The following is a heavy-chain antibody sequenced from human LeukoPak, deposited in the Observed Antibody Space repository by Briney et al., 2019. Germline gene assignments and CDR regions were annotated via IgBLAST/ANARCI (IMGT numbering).Heavy chain of an antibody. CDR2: IWNDGSIK. CDR3: ARGAGHSYGNFDY. J-gene: IGHJ4*02. V-gene: IGHV3-33*01. Sequence: GRSLGLSCAASGFSFSSYGIPWVRQAPGKGLEWVAVIWNDGSIKFYGDSVRGRFTIPRDNSKNTLYLQMDSLRAEDTAVYYCARGAGHSYGNFDYWGQGTLVTVSS. CDR1: GFSFSSYG. D-gene: IGHD5-18*01.